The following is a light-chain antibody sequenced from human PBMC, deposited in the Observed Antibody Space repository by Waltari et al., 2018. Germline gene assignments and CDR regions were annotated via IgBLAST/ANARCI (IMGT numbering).Light chain of an antibody. CDR2: HGD. CDR1: SSNIGNNA. J-gene: IGLJ2*01. Sequence: HSVLTQPPSVSAAPGQRVTISCSGSSSNIGNNAVNWYQQPPGKAPKLLIFHGDLLTPGVSDRFSGSKSGTSASLAISGLQSEDEAYYYCAAWDDSLSGHVVFGGGTKLTVL. CDR3: AAWDDSLSGHVV. V-gene: IGLV1-36*01.